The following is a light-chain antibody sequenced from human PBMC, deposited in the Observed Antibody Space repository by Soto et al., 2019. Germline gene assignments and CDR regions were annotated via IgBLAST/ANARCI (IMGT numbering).Light chain of an antibody. CDR3: CSYAGSSLWV. V-gene: IGLV2-11*01. CDR2: DVI. J-gene: IGLJ3*02. CDR1: SSDVGVYNY. Sequence: QSALTQPRSVSGSPGQSVTISCTGTSSDVGVYNYVSWYQQHTGNAPQPGIYDVIKRPSGVPYRFSGYKSGNTASLTISGLQAEDEADYYCCSYAGSSLWVFGGGTKLTVL.